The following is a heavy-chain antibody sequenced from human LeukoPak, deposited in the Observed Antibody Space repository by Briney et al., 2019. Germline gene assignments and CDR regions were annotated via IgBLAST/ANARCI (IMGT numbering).Heavy chain of an antibody. CDR3: ARQSYYYDSSGYYYFDY. D-gene: IGHD3-22*01. Sequence: SETLSLTCTVSGGSISSYYWSWIRQPPGKGLEWIGYIYYSGSTNYNPSLKSRVTISVDTSKNQFSLKLSSVTAADTAVYYCARQSYYYDSSGYYYFDYWGQGTLVTVSS. J-gene: IGHJ4*02. CDR2: IYYSGST. V-gene: IGHV4-59*08. CDR1: GGSISSYY.